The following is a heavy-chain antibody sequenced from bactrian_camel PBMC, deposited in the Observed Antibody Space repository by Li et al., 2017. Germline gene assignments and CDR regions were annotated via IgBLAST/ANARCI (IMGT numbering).Heavy chain of an antibody. D-gene: IGHD1*01. Sequence: HVQLVESGGGLVQAGGSLALSCTVSGLRFDDKAMAWFRRAPGKEREGVSCISRSGGSTDYADSVKGRFTISRDNAKNMLYLQMNSLKPEDTAVYFCTADPGECYDNIDDGLPVYWGQGTQVTVS. V-gene: IGHV3S63*01. CDR3: TADPGECYDNIDDGLPVY. CDR2: ISRSGGST. J-gene: IGHJ4*01. CDR1: GLRFDDKA.